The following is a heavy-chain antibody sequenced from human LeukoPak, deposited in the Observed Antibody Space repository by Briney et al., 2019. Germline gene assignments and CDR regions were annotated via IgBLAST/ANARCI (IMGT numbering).Heavy chain of an antibody. CDR1: GGSISSSGYY. D-gene: IGHD5-24*01. CDR2: IYYSGST. V-gene: IGHV4-61*08. CDR3: ARCPVDRDGYNLDYYYYYGMDV. J-gene: IGHJ6*02. Sequence: TLSLTCTVSGGSISSSGYYWSWIRQPPGKGLEWIGYIYYSGSTNYNPSLKSRVTISVDTSKNQFSLKLSSVTAADTAVYYCARCPVDRDGYNLDYYYYYGMDVWGQGTTVTVSS.